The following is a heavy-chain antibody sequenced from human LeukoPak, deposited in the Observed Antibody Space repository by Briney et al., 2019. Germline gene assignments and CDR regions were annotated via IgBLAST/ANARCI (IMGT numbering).Heavy chain of an antibody. J-gene: IGHJ4*02. D-gene: IGHD6-13*01. Sequence: PSETLSLTCSVSGGSISSYYWSWIRQPPGKGLEWIGYIYYSGSTNYNPSLKSRVTISVDTSKNQFSLKVSSVTAADTAVYYCARALISSWPYFEYWGQGTLVTVSS. CDR3: ARALISSWPYFEY. CDR2: IYYSGST. CDR1: GGSISSYY. V-gene: IGHV4-59*01.